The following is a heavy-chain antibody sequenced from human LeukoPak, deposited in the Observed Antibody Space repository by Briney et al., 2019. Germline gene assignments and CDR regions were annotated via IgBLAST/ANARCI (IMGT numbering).Heavy chain of an antibody. Sequence: GASVKVSCKASGGTFSSYAISWVRHAPAQGLEWMGRIIPILGIAKYAQKSQGRVTITADNYTNTAHMELRSLRSEDMAVYDCASSPAQSKSAFDYWGEGSLVTVCS. D-gene: IGHD1-14*01. V-gene: IGHV1-69*04. J-gene: IGHJ4*02. CDR1: GGTFSSYA. CDR3: ASSPAQSKSAFDY. CDR2: IIPILGIA.